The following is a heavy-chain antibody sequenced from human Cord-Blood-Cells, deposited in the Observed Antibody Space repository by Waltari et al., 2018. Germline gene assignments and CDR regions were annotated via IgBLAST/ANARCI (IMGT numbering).Heavy chain of an antibody. J-gene: IGHJ6*03. D-gene: IGHD3-3*01. CDR1: GGTFSGYY. Sequence: QLQLQQRGAGLLKPSETLFLTCAAYGGTFSGYYRSWSRYPPGKGRERIGEINHSGSTNYSPSRKSRVTMSVDTAKSQFSRKLSSVTAADTAMYYCARGPGRCLEWLLGYYYMDVWGKGTTVTVSS. V-gene: IGHV4-34*01. CDR2: INHSGST. CDR3: ARGPGRCLEWLLGYYYMDV.